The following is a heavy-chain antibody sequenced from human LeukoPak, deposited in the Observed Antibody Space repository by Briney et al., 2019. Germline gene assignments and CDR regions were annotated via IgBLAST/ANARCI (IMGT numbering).Heavy chain of an antibody. CDR3: AKDHPQGDGYYDY. J-gene: IGHJ4*02. CDR2: ISGSGGST. CDR1: GFTFSSYA. D-gene: IGHD3-22*01. V-gene: IGHV3-23*01. Sequence: GGSLRLSCAASGFTFSSYAMTWVRQAPRKGLDWVSVISGSGGSTYYADSVKGRFTISRDNSKNTLYLQMDSLRAEDTALYYCAKDHPQGDGYYDYWGQGTLVTVSS.